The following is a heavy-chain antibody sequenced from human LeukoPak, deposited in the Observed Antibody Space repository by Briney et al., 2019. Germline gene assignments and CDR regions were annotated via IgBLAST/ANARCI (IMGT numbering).Heavy chain of an antibody. J-gene: IGHJ4*02. CDR1: GFTVSSNY. CDR3: AKRSSDYYDSSGPYYFDY. CDR2: ISGAGGRT. Sequence: PGGSLRLSCAASGFTVSSNYMSWVRQAPGKGLEWVSAISGAGGRTYYADPVKGRFTISRDNPTNTLYLHMNSLRAEDTAVYYCAKRSSDYYDSSGPYYFDYWGQGTLVTVSS. D-gene: IGHD3-22*01. V-gene: IGHV3-23*01.